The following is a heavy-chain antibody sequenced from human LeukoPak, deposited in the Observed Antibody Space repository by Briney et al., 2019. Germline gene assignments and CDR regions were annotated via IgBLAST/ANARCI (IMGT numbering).Heavy chain of an antibody. D-gene: IGHD5-12*01. CDR1: GGTFSSYA. CDR3: ARGSRGYGSNWFDP. V-gene: IGHV1-69*05. CDR2: IIPIFGTA. Sequence: GASVKVSCKASGGTFSSYAISWVRQAPGQGLEWMGGIIPIFGTANYAQKFQGRVTITTDESTSTAYMELSSLRSEDTAVYYCARGSRGYGSNWFDPWGQGTLVTVSS. J-gene: IGHJ5*02.